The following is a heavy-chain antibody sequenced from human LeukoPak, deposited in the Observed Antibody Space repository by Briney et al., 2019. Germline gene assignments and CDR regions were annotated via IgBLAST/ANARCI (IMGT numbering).Heavy chain of an antibody. CDR2: ISGSGGST. J-gene: IGHJ6*02. V-gene: IGHV3-23*01. Sequence: PGGSLRLSCAASGFTFSSYAMSWVRQAPGKGLEWVSAISGSGGSTYYADSVKGRFTISRDNSKNTLYLQMNSLRAEDTAVYYCARHSNWGSYYYYGMDVWGQGTTVTVS. D-gene: IGHD7-27*01. CDR3: ARHSNWGSYYYYGMDV. CDR1: GFTFSSYA.